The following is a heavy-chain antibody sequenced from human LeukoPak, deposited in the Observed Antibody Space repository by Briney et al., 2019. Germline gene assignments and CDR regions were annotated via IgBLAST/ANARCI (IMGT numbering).Heavy chain of an antibody. Sequence: SGGSLRLSCAASGFTFSSYSMNWVRQAPGKGLEWVSSISSSSSYIYYADSVKGRFTNSRDNAKNSLYLQMNSLRAEDTAVYYCARSPVDYYFDYWGQGTLVTVSS. J-gene: IGHJ4*02. CDR2: ISSSSSYI. V-gene: IGHV3-21*01. D-gene: IGHD3/OR15-3a*01. CDR1: GFTFSSYS. CDR3: ARSPVDYYFDY.